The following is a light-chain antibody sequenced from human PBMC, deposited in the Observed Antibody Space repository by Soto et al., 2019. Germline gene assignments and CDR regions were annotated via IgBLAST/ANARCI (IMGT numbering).Light chain of an antibody. CDR3: YSYARTSTYV. CDR2: EVN. V-gene: IGLV2-23*02. CDR1: SSDVGTYNL. Sequence: QSVLTQPASVAGSPGQSITISCTGTSSDVGTYNLVSWYQQLPDKAPKLIIHEVNKRPSGVSTRFSGSKSGNTAYLTISGLQADDDADYHCYSYARTSTYVFGTGTKVTVL. J-gene: IGLJ1*01.